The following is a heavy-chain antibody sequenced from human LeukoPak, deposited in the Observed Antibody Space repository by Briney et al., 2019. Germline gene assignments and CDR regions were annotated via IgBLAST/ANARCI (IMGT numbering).Heavy chain of an antibody. J-gene: IGHJ4*02. D-gene: IGHD5-18*01. CDR3: ARDLSGVTGYTYGRGIDY. Sequence: NPSETLSLTCTVYGGSFSDYYWSWIRQPPGKGLEWIGEINHSGSTNYNPSLKSRVTISGDTSKNQFSLKLSSVTAADTAVYYCARDLSGVTGYTYGRGIDYWGQGTLVTVSS. CDR1: GGSFSDYY. V-gene: IGHV4-34*01. CDR2: INHSGST.